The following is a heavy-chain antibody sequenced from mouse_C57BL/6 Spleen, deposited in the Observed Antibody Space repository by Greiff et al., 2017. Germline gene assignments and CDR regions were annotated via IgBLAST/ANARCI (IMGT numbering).Heavy chain of an antibody. CDR2: INYDGSST. J-gene: IGHJ2*01. V-gene: IGHV5-16*01. CDR3: ARDRDDYDGFDY. CDR1: GFTFSDYY. D-gene: IGHD2-4*01. Sequence: EVQVVESEGGLVQPGSSMKLSCTASGFTFSDYYMAWVRQVPEKGLEWVANINYDGSSTYYLDSLKSRFIISRDNAKNILYLQMSSLKSEDTATYYCARDRDDYDGFDYWGQGTTLTVSS.